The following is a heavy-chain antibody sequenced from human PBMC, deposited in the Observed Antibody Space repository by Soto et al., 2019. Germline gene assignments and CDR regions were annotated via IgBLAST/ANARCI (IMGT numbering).Heavy chain of an antibody. J-gene: IGHJ4*02. Sequence: LSLTFTVSGGPISSGGYYWSWIRQPPGEGLEWIGDIYYSGSTYYNPSLKSRVTISVDTSKNQFSLKLSSVTAADTAVYYCARGPGYSYGYSFDYWGQGTLVTVSS. V-gene: IGHV4-31*03. CDR1: GGPISSGGYY. CDR3: ARGPGYSYGYSFDY. CDR2: IYYSGST. D-gene: IGHD5-18*01.